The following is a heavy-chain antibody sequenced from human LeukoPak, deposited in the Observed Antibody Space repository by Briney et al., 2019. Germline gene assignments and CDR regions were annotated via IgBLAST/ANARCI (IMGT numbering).Heavy chain of an antibody. D-gene: IGHD1-26*01. J-gene: IGHJ4*02. V-gene: IGHV1-18*01. CDR3: ARDRGYSGSYRGGQVDY. Sequence: GASVKVSCKASGYTFTSYGISWVRQAPGQGLEWMGWISAYNGNTNHAQKLQGRVTMTTDTSTSTAYMELRSLRSDDTAVYYCARDRGYSGSYRGGQVDYWGQGTLVTVSS. CDR1: GYTFTSYG. CDR2: ISAYNGNT.